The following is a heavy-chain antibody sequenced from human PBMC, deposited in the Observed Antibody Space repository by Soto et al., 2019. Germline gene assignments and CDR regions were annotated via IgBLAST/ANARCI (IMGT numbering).Heavy chain of an antibody. J-gene: IGHJ4*02. D-gene: IGHD6-13*01. V-gene: IGHV1-69*13. CDR2: IIPIFGTA. CDR1: GGTFSSYA. CDR3: ARSSNPGEETSSSWPLDY. Sequence: ASVRVSCKASGGTFSSYAISWVRQAPGQGLEWMGGIIPIFGTANYAQKFQGRVTITADESTSTAYMELSSLRSEDTAVYYCARSSNPGEETSSSWPLDYWGQGTLVTVSS.